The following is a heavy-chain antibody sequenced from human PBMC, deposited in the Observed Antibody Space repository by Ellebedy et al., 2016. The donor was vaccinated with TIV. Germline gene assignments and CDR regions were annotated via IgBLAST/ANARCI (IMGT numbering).Heavy chain of an antibody. CDR2: IDHRGST. D-gene: IGHD7-27*01. V-gene: IGHV4-39*01. J-gene: IGHJ4*02. CDR3: ARTLTGDIYFDY. CDR1: GGSVSSTIYY. Sequence: MPSETLSLTCTVSGGSVSSTIYYWGWIRQSPGKGLEWIGYIDHRGSTFFNPSLKRRVSLSVDTSKNQFSLNLNSVTAADTAVYFWARTLTGDIYFDYWGQGTLVTVSS.